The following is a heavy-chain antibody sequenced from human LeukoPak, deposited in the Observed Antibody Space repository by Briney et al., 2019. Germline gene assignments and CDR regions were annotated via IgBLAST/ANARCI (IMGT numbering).Heavy chain of an antibody. D-gene: IGHD3-22*01. V-gene: IGHV4-39*07. CDR3: RGYYDSSDKVNWFDP. Sequence: PSETLSLTCTVSGGSISSSSYYWGWIRQPPGKGLEWIGSIYYSGSTYYNPSLKSRVTISVDTSKNQFSLKLSSVTAADTAVYYCRGYYDSSDKVNWFDPWGQGTLVTVSS. J-gene: IGHJ5*02. CDR1: GGSISSSSYY. CDR2: IYYSGST.